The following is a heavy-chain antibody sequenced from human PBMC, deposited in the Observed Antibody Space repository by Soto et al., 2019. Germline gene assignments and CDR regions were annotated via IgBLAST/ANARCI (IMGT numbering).Heavy chain of an antibody. CDR3: TRGVSILAAGFGSYY. CDR2: INPSSGTA. CDR1: GGTFSSYA. Sequence: ASVKVSCKTSGGTFSSYAIRWVRQAPGQGLEWIGGINPSSGTANYAQKLQGRVTVTADTSTSTVYMELSSLRPEDTAVYDGTRGVSILAAGFGSYYWGHGTLVIVS. D-gene: IGHD6-25*01. J-gene: IGHJ4*01. V-gene: IGHV1-69*06.